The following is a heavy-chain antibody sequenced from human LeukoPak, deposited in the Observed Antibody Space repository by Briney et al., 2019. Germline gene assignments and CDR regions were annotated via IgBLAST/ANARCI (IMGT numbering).Heavy chain of an antibody. V-gene: IGHV4-34*01. CDR2: INHSGST. Sequence: SETLSLTCTVSGGSISSYYWSWIRQPPGKGLEWIGEINHSGSTNYNPSLKSRVTISVDTSKNQFSLKLSSVTAADTAVYYCARHPYCSGGSCYSELWADYWGQGTLVTVSS. CDR1: GGSISSYY. J-gene: IGHJ4*02. D-gene: IGHD2-15*01. CDR3: ARHPYCSGGSCYSELWADY.